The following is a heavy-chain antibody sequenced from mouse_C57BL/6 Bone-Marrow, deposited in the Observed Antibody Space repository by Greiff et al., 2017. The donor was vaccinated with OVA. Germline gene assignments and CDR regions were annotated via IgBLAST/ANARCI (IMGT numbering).Heavy chain of an antibody. CDR2: IDPSDSET. CDR1: GYTFTSYW. J-gene: IGHJ3*01. Sequence: QVQLQQPGAELVRPGSSVKLSCKASGYTFTSYWMHWVKQRPIQGLEWIGNIDPSDSETHYNQKIKDKATLTVDKSSSTAYMQLSSLTSEDSAVYYGARRGAYYGNDWFAYWGQGTLVTVSA. CDR3: ARRGAYYGNDWFAY. V-gene: IGHV1-52*01. D-gene: IGHD2-10*01.